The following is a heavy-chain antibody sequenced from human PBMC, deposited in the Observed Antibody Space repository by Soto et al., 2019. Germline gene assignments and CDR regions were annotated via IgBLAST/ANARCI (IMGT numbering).Heavy chain of an antibody. CDR2: IWYDGSNR. CDR1: GFTFSNYG. CDR3: ARDGASYANEIGL. Sequence: QVQLVESGGGVVQPGRSLRLSCAASGFTFSNYGMHWVRQAPGKGLEWVAVIWYDGSNRYHGDSVKGRFTISRDNSKNTLYLQMNSLRAEDTAVYYCARDGASYANEIGLWGQGTLVTVSS. V-gene: IGHV3-33*01. D-gene: IGHD2-2*01. J-gene: IGHJ5*02.